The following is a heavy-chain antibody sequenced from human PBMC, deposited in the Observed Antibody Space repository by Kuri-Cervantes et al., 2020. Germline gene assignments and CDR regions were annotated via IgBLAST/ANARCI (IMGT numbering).Heavy chain of an antibody. CDR2: IYYSGST. CDR3: ARAKVTMVRGVIRYFDY. J-gene: IGHJ4*02. CDR1: GGSISSSSYY. V-gene: IGHV4-61*01. Sequence: ESLKISCTVSGGSISSSSYYWSWIRQPPGKGLEWIGYIYYSGSTNYNPSLKSRVTISVDTSKNQFSLKLSSVTAADTAVYYCARAKVTMVRGVIRYFDYWGQGTLVTVSS. D-gene: IGHD3-10*01.